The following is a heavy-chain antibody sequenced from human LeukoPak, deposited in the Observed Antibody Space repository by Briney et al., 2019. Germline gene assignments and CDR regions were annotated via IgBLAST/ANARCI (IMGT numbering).Heavy chain of an antibody. CDR2: INPNSGGT. D-gene: IGHD3-10*01. CDR1: GYTFTGYY. Sequence: ASVKVSCKASGYTFTGYYMHWVRQAPGQGLEWMGWINPNSGGTNYAQKFQGRVTMTRDTSISTAYMELSRLRSDDTAVYYCARVTLLWFGELFSLWFDPWGQGTLVTVSS. V-gene: IGHV1-2*02. J-gene: IGHJ5*02. CDR3: ARVTLLWFGELFSLWFDP.